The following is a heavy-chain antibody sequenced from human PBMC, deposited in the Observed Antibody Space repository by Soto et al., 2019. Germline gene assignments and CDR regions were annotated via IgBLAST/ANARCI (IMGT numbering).Heavy chain of an antibody. CDR3: ASDLRQWMVHGGGY. D-gene: IGHD6-19*01. V-gene: IGHV1-18*01. CDR2: ISAYNGNT. CDR1: GYTFTSYG. Sequence: QVQLVQSGAEVKKPGASVKVSCKSSGYTFTSYGISWVRQSPGQGLEWMGWISAYNGNTNYAQKLQGRVTMTTDTSTSTAYMELRSLRTDDTAVYYCASDLRQWMVHGGGYWGQGTLVTVSS. J-gene: IGHJ4*02.